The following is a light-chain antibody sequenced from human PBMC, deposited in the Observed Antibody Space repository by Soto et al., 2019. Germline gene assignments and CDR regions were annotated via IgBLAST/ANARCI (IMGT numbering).Light chain of an antibody. CDR3: QTWGTGIHRV. CDR1: SGHSSYA. CDR2: LNSDGSH. V-gene: IGLV4-69*01. Sequence: QLVLTQSPSASASLGASVKLTCTLSSGHSSYAIAWHQQQPEKGPRYLMKLNSDGSHSKGDGIPDRFSGSSSGAERYLTISSLQSEDEADYDCQTWGTGIHRVFGGGTKLTVL. J-gene: IGLJ2*01.